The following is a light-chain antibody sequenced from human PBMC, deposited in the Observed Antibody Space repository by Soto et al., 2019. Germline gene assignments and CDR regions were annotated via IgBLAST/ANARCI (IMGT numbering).Light chain of an antibody. CDR1: SGDVGFYNF. CDR3: ASYAGTKLFV. V-gene: IGLV2-8*01. Sequence: QSALAQPPSASGSPGQSLTISCTGTSGDVGFYNFVSWYQQRPGKAPKLVIYEATKRPSGVPDRFSGSKSGSTASLTVSGLQADDEADYYCASYAGTKLFVFGSGTKVTVL. J-gene: IGLJ1*01. CDR2: EAT.